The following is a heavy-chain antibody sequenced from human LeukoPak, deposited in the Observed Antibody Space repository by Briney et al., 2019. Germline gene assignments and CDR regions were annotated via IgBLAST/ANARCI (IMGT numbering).Heavy chain of an antibody. V-gene: IGHV3-33*01. J-gene: IGHJ5*02. CDR1: GLTFSSYG. CDR2: LWYDGSNK. Sequence: GALRLSCAASGLTFSSYGMHWVRQAPGKGLEWVAVLWYDGSNKYYADSVKGRFTISRDNSKNTLYLQMNSLRAEDTAVYYCARDIGGYNWFDPWGQGTLVTVSS. CDR3: ARDIGGYNWFDP. D-gene: IGHD3-10*01.